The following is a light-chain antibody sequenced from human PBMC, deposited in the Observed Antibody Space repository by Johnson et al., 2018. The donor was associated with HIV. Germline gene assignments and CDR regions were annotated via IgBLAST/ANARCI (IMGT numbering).Light chain of an antibody. CDR2: DNN. CDR3: GTWDSSLSAYV. CDR1: SRDIGNNY. J-gene: IGLJ1*01. Sequence: QSVLTQPPSVSAAPGQKVTFSCSGSSRDIGNNYVSCHQQFPGTAPKLLIYDNNKRPSGIPDRFSGSKSGTSATLGITGLQTGDEADYYCGTWDSSLSAYVFGTGTKVTVL. V-gene: IGLV1-51*01.